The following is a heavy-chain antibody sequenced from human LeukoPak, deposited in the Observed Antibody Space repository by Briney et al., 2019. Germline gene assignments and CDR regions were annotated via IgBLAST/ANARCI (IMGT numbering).Heavy chain of an antibody. Sequence: SGPALVKPTQTLTLTCTFSGFSLSTSGMCVSWIRQPPGKTLEWLALIDWDDDKYYSTSLKTSLTISKDTSKNQVVLTMTNMDPVDTATYYCARMLSYNYYDSSGYSNYYYYYGMDVWGKGTTVTVSS. J-gene: IGHJ6*04. CDR2: IDWDDDK. D-gene: IGHD3-22*01. V-gene: IGHV2-70*01. CDR1: GFSLSTSGMC. CDR3: ARMLSYNYYDSSGYSNYYYYYGMDV.